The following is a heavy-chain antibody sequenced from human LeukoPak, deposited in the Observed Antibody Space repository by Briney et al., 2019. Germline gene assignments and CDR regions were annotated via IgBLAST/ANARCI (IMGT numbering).Heavy chain of an antibody. CDR1: GFTVSSNY. D-gene: IGHD6-19*01. Sequence: GGSLRLSCAASGFTVSSNYMSWVRQAPGKGLEWVSVIYSGGSTYYADSVKGRFTISRDNSKNTLYLQMSSLRAEDTAVYYCARHDIAVAGFDYWGQGTLVTVSS. J-gene: IGHJ4*02. CDR3: ARHDIAVAGFDY. V-gene: IGHV3-66*04. CDR2: IYSGGST.